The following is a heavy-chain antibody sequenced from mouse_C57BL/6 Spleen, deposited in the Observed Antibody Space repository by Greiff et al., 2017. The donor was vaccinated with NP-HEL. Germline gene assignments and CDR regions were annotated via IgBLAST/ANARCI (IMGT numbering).Heavy chain of an antibody. J-gene: IGHJ2*01. V-gene: IGHV1-69*01. Sequence: QVQLKQPGAELVMPGASVKLSCKASGYTFTSYWMHWVKQRPGQGLEWIGEIDPSDSYTNYNQKFKGKSTLTVDKSSSTAYMQLSSLTSEDSAVYYCARRGYYGYFDYWGQGTTLTVSS. CDR2: IDPSDSYT. CDR1: GYTFTSYW. CDR3: ARRGYYGYFDY. D-gene: IGHD1-1*01.